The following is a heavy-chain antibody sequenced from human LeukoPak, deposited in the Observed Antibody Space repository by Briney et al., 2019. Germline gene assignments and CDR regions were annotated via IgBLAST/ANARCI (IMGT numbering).Heavy chain of an antibody. CDR3: ARAHSGYDPSDY. D-gene: IGHD5-12*01. CDR1: GFTLSSAW. CDR2: ISSSSSYT. Sequence: GGSLRLSCAASGFTLSSAWMCWVRQAPGKGLEWVSYISSSSSYTNYADSVKGRFTISRDNAKDSLYLQMNSLRAEDTAVYYCARAHSGYDPSDYWGQGTLVTVSS. V-gene: IGHV3-11*06. J-gene: IGHJ4*02.